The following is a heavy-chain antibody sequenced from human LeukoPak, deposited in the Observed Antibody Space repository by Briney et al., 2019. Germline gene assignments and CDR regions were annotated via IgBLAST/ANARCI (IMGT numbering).Heavy chain of an antibody. CDR3: ARWASNSHDY. D-gene: IGHD5-18*01. Sequence: AGGSLRLSXAASGFTFSSYSMNWVRQAPGKGLEWVSSISSSSSYIYYADSVKGRFTISRDNAKNSLYLQMNSLRAEDTAVYHCARWASNSHDYWGQGTLVTVSS. J-gene: IGHJ4*02. CDR1: GFTFSSYS. CDR2: ISSSSSYI. V-gene: IGHV3-21*01.